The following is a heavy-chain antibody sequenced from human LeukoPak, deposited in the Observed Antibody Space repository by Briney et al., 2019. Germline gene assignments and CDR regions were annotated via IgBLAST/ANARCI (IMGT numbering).Heavy chain of an antibody. Sequence: GGSLRLSCAASGFTLSSYGMSWVRQAPGKGLEWVSAISGSDGGTYYADSVKGRFTISRDNSKNTLYLQMNSLRAEETAIYYCVKAPVASCRGAFCYPFDCWGQGNLVTVSS. D-gene: IGHD2-15*01. CDR2: ISGSDGGT. CDR1: GFTLSSYG. CDR3: VKAPVASCRGAFCYPFDC. J-gene: IGHJ4*02. V-gene: IGHV3-23*01.